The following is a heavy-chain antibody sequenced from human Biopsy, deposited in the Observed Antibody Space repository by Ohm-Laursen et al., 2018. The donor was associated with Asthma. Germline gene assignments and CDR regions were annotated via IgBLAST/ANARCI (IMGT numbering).Heavy chain of an antibody. J-gene: IGHJ4*02. CDR2: GGSYYDGGLK. D-gene: IGHD3-3*01. CDR3: ARDVMEWYLPAFDF. V-gene: IGHV3-30-3*01. CDR1: GFTFRGYA. Sequence: SLRLSCVASGFTFRGYAMHWVRQAPGKGLEWVAVGGSYYDGGLKYYADSVNGRFTVSRDDSKNTLYLQMNSLRPDDTAVYYCARDVMEWYLPAFDFWGQGTLVTVSS.